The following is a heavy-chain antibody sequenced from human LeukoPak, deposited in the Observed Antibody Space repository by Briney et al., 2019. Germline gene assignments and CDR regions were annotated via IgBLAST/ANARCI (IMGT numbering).Heavy chain of an antibody. Sequence: NPSETLSLTCTVSGGSISSGDYYWSWIRQPPGKGLEWIGYIYYSGSTYYNPSLKSRVTISVDTSKNQFSLKLSSVTAADTAVYYCARHLTAPNSAIGYWGQGTLVTVSS. V-gene: IGHV4-30-4*08. CDR2: IYYSGST. D-gene: IGHD4-23*01. J-gene: IGHJ4*02. CDR1: GGSISSGDYY. CDR3: ARHLTAPNSAIGY.